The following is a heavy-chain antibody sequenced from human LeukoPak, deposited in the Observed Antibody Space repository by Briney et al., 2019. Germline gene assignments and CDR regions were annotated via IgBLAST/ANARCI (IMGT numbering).Heavy chain of an antibody. J-gene: IGHJ4*02. V-gene: IGHV3-21*01. CDR2: ISSSSSYI. CDR3: ARGNTIFGVVINALDY. CDR1: GFTFSSYW. Sequence: GGSLRLSCSASGFTFSSYWMNWVRQAPGKGLEWVSSISSSSSYIYYADSVKGRFTISRDNAKNSLYLQMNSLRAEDTAVYYCARGNTIFGVVINALDYWGQGTLVTVSS. D-gene: IGHD3-3*01.